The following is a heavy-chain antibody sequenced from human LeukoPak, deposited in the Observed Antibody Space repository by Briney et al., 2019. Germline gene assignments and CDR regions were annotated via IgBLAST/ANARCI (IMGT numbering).Heavy chain of an antibody. CDR2: INPDSGAT. CDR3: ARERTLTSCYDY. D-gene: IGHD2-15*01. CDR1: GYTFTGSY. V-gene: IGHV1-2*02. J-gene: IGHJ4*02. Sequence: ASVKVSCKASGYTFTGSYMHWVRQAPGQGLEWMGWINPDSGATNYAQKFQGRVTMTRDASISTAYMELSRLRSDDTAVYYCARERTLTSCYDYWGQGTLVTVSS.